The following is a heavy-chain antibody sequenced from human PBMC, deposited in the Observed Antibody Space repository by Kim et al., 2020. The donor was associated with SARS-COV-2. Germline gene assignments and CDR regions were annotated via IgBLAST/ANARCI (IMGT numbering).Heavy chain of an antibody. J-gene: IGHJ6*02. Sequence: GGSLRLSCAASGFTFSSYGMHWVRQAPGKGLEWVAVIWYDGSNKYYADSVKGRFTISRDNSKNTLYLQMNSLRAEDTAVYYCAKDRAMVRDLNPGVYYYGMDVWGQGTTVTVSS. D-gene: IGHD3-10*01. CDR2: IWYDGSNK. CDR3: AKDRAMVRDLNPGVYYYGMDV. V-gene: IGHV3-33*06. CDR1: GFTFSSYG.